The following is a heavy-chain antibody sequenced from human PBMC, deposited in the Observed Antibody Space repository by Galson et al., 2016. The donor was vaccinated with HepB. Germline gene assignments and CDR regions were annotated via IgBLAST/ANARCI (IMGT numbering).Heavy chain of an antibody. CDR1: GFSFSTYA. J-gene: IGHJ3*02. CDR2: NGGDGGAP. D-gene: IGHD1-14*01. CDR3: AKEFVSGNYEVAFDI. Sequence: SLRLSCAASGFSFSTYAMSWVRQTPGKGLEWVSANGGDGGAPNYADSVRGRFRISRDLSKSTLYLQMNALRAEDTAVYYCAKEFVSGNYEVAFDIWGQGTMVTVSS. V-gene: IGHV3-23*01.